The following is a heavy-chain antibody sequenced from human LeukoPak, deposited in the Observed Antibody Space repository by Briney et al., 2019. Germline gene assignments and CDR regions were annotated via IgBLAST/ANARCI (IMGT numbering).Heavy chain of an antibody. J-gene: IGHJ4*02. CDR2: IIPIVGTA. CDR3: SLTRRYSYGPNIDY. Sequence: SVKVSCKASGGTFSSYAISWVRQAPGQGLEWMGRIIPIVGTANYAQKFQGRVTITTDESTSTAYMELSSLRSEDTAVYYCSLTRRYSYGPNIDYWGQGTLVTVSS. CDR1: GGTFSSYA. V-gene: IGHV1-69*05. D-gene: IGHD5-18*01.